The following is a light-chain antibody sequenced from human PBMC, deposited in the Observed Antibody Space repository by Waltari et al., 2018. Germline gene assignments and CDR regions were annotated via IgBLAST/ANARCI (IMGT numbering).Light chain of an antibody. CDR2: EIN. CDR1: SSAVGTYKF. Sequence: QSALTQPASVSGSPGPSITIYCTVSSSAVGTYKFVSWYHQHPGQAPKLMIYEINQRPSGISNRFSGSKVGNTAVLTISGLQTDDEADYYCCSYVTGDTWVFGGGTRVAVL. V-gene: IGLV2-23*02. J-gene: IGLJ3*02. CDR3: CSYVTGDTWV.